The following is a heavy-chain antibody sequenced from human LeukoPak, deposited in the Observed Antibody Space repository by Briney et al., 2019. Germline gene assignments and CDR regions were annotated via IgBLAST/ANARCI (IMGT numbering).Heavy chain of an antibody. CDR1: GFTVSSNY. CDR3: ARGSHTAFDY. J-gene: IGHJ4*02. CDR2: PHSGGNT. Sequence: GGSLRLSCAASGFTVSSNYMSWVRQAPGKGLEWVSVPHSGGNTNYADSVKGRFTISRDNSKNTVYLQMNSLRAEDTAVYYCARGSHTAFDYWGQGTLVTVSS. D-gene: IGHD2-2*02. V-gene: IGHV3-53*01.